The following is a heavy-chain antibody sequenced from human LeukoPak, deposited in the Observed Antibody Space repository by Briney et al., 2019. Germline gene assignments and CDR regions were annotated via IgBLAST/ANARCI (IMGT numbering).Heavy chain of an antibody. CDR3: VRRDNTGWNYFDH. J-gene: IGHJ4*02. D-gene: IGHD6-19*01. CDR1: GGSINSHY. V-gene: IGHV4-59*08. CDR2: IYYSERT. Sequence: PSETLSLTCTVSGGSINSHYWSWIRHPPGKGLQWIGDIYYSERTNYNPSLRSRVTISVDTSKNQLSLKLTSVLAADTAMYYCVRRDNTGWNYFDHWGQGILVTVSS.